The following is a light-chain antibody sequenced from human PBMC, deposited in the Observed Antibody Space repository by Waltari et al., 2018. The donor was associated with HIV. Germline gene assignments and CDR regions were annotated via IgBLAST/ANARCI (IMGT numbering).Light chain of an antibody. CDR1: SSNVGSDDL. Sequence: QSALTQPASVSGSPEQSITISCTGTSSNVGSDDLVSWYQQHPGEAPKLIIYEVTKRPSGVSNRFSGSKSGNTSSLTISGLQAEDEADYYCCSCPRSGIRYVFGTGTKVTVL. J-gene: IGLJ1*01. CDR2: EVT. CDR3: CSCPRSGIRYV. V-gene: IGLV2-23*02.